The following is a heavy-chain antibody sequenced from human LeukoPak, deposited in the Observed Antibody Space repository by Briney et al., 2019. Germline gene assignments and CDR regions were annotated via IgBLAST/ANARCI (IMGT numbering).Heavy chain of an antibody. CDR3: ARGHYDSSDYYLDY. CDR2: IYNSGST. Sequence: SETLSLTCKVSGGSISSYYWSWIRQPPGKGLEWIGYIYNSGSTNYNPSLKSRVTISVDTSKNQFSLKLSSVTAADTAVYYCARGHYDSSDYYLDYWGQGTLVTVSS. V-gene: IGHV4-59*01. J-gene: IGHJ4*02. D-gene: IGHD3-22*01. CDR1: GGSISSYY.